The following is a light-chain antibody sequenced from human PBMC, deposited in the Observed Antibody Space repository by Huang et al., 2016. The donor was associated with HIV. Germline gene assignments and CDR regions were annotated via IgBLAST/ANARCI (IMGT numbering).Light chain of an antibody. CDR3: QQYNNGPPWT. CDR2: GAS. V-gene: IGKV3-15*01. J-gene: IGKJ1*01. CDR1: QSVSNN. Sequence: EIVMTQSPVTLSVSPGERATLSCKASQSVSNNLAWYQQKPGQAPRLRIYGASTRATGIPARFSGSGSGTEFTLTINSLESGDFAVYYCQQYNNGPPWTFGQGTKVEIK.